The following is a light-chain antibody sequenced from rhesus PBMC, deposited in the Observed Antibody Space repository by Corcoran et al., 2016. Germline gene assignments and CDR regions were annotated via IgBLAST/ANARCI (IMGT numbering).Light chain of an antibody. CDR3: RQYNGAPFA. J-gene: IGKJ3*01. V-gene: IGKV1-21*01. CDR2: KAS. CDR1: QGISSW. Sequence: DIQLTQSPSSLAASVVDRVTITCRASQGISSWLAWYQQKPGKAPKLRNYKASSLQIGVPSRFSGSGSGTYFTLTISSVQLKASATFYCRQYNGAPFAFGPGAKL.